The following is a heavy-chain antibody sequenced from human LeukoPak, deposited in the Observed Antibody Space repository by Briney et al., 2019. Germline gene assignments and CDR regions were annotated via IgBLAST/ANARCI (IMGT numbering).Heavy chain of an antibody. CDR1: GFTFSSYG. D-gene: IGHD4-17*01. J-gene: IGHJ4*02. CDR3: AKDRGVTTPYYFDY. CDR2: ISYDGSNK. V-gene: IGHV3-30*18. Sequence: SLKISCAASGFTFSSYGMHWVRQAPGKGLEWVAVISYDGSNKYYADSVKGRFTISRDNSKNTLYLQMNSLRAEDTAVYYCAKDRGVTTPYYFDYWGQGTLVTVSS.